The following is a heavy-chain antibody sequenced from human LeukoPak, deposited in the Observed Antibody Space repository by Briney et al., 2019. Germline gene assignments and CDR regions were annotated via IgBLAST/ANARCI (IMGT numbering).Heavy chain of an antibody. CDR1: GGSISSSSYY. D-gene: IGHD3-10*01. Sequence: PSETLSLTCTVSGGSISSSSYYWGWIRQPPGKGREWIGSIYYSGSTYYNPSLKSRVTISVDTSKNQFSLKLSSVTAADTAVYYCARQLPGVAPLTTDYWGQGTLVTVSS. CDR3: ARQLPGVAPLTTDY. J-gene: IGHJ4*02. V-gene: IGHV4-39*01. CDR2: IYYSGST.